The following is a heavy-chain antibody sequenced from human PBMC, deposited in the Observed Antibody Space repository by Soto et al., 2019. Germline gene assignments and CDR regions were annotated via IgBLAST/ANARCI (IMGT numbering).Heavy chain of an antibody. Sequence: QVQLVQSGAEVKKPGSSVKVSCKASGGTFSSYAISWVRQAPGQGLAWMGGIIPIFGTANYAQKFQGRVTITADNSTSTAYRELSSLRSEDKAVYYCARSPERWLKTGLDYWGQGTLVTVSS. CDR2: IIPIFGTA. CDR1: GGTFSSYA. J-gene: IGHJ4*02. V-gene: IGHV1-69*06. CDR3: ARSPERWLKTGLDY. D-gene: IGHD5-12*01.